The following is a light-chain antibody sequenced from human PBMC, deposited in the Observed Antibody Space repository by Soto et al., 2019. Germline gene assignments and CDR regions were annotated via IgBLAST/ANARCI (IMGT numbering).Light chain of an antibody. CDR1: SSVVGGYNY. CDR2: DVS. Sequence: QSVLTQPASVSGSPGQSITISCTGTSSVVGGYNYVSWYQQHSGKAPKLMIYDVSNRPSGVSNRFSGSKSGNTASLTISGLQAEDEADYYCTSYSSRSTYVSGTGNKLTVL. J-gene: IGLJ1*01. CDR3: TSYSSRSTYV. V-gene: IGLV2-14*01.